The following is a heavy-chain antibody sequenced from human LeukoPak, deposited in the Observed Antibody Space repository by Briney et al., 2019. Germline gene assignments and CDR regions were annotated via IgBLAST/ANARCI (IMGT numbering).Heavy chain of an antibody. V-gene: IGHV1-18*01. CDR1: GYTFTSYG. CDR2: ISAYNGNT. J-gene: IGHJ4*02. Sequence: ASVKVSCKASGYTFTSYGISWVRQAPGQGLEWMGWISAYNGNTNYAQKLRGRVSMTTDTSTSTAYMELRSLRSEDTAVYYCARDRGGGDMITFGGVIVWGQGTLVTVSS. D-gene: IGHD3-16*02. CDR3: ARDRGGGDMITFGGVIV.